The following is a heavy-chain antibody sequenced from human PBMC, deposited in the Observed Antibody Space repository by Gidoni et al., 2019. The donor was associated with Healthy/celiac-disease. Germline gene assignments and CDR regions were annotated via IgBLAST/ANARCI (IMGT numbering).Heavy chain of an antibody. CDR3: ARHYSYDSSGYYHYYYYGMDV. Sequence: QVQLVESGGGLVKPGGSLRLSCAASGFTFSDSYMSWIRQAPGKGLEWVSYISSSGSTIYYADSVKGRFTISRDNAKNSLYLQMNSLRAEDTAVYYCARHYSYDSSGYYHYYYYGMDVWGQGTTVTVSS. V-gene: IGHV3-11*01. J-gene: IGHJ6*02. CDR2: ISSSGSTI. CDR1: GFTFSDSY. D-gene: IGHD3-22*01.